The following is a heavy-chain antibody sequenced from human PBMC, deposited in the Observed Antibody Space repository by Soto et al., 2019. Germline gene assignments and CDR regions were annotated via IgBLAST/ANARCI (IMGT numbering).Heavy chain of an antibody. CDR1: GFTFSTYA. J-gene: IGHJ4*02. D-gene: IGHD2-15*01. CDR3: ATRPLPHCSYGTCNPFDF. Sequence: EVQMLESGGGLVQPGGSLRLSCAASGFTFSTYAMNWVRQAPGKGLEWVSTISVSGDSTYFADSVRGRFTISRDNSKNTVYLQMNGLRADDTAMYYCATRPLPHCSYGTCNPFDFWGQGTLVTVSS. V-gene: IGHV3-23*01. CDR2: ISVSGDST.